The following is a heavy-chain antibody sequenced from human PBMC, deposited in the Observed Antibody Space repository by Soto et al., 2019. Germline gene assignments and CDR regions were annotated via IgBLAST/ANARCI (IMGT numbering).Heavy chain of an antibody. CDR2: ICYSGNT. Sequence: SETLSLTCTVSGGSMSIGDHYWSWFRHRPGKGLEWIGYICYSGNTYYNPSLKSRIIMSVDTSKSQFSLRVSSVTAAETAIYYCARFSSGEYGGNSGFVYWGQGTLVPSPQ. D-gene: IGHD2-21*02. CDR3: ARFSSGEYGGNSGFVY. V-gene: IGHV4-31*03. CDR1: GGSMSIGDHY. J-gene: IGHJ4*02.